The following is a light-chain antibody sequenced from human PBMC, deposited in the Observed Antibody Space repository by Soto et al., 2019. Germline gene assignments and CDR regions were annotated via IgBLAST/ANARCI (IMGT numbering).Light chain of an antibody. Sequence: DIQMTQSPSSLSGSVGDRVTITCRASQDISVYLAWYQQKLGKVPKLLIYSASTLQSGVPSRFSGSGSGTDFTLTISSLQPEDVATYYCQKFNTAPLTFGQGTRLEIK. CDR2: SAS. CDR1: QDISVY. J-gene: IGKJ5*01. CDR3: QKFNTAPLT. V-gene: IGKV1-27*01.